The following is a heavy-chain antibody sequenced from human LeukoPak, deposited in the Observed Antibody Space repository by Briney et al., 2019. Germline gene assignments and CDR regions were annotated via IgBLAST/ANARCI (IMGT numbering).Heavy chain of an antibody. D-gene: IGHD7-27*01. J-gene: IGHJ4*02. CDR1: GYSFTTYW. CDR3: ARQTTRGRSGDY. Sequence: GESLKISCKASGYSFTTYWVGWVRRMPGKGLEWMGIIDPSDSDTRYTPSLPGQVTISADKPLTTPYLQWNSLKASDTAMYYCARQTTRGRSGDYWGQGTLVTVSS. V-gene: IGHV5-51*01. CDR2: IDPSDSDT.